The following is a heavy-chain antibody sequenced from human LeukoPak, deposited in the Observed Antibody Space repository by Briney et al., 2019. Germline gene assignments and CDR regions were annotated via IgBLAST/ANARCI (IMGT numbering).Heavy chain of an antibody. D-gene: IGHD3-22*01. CDR3: VKDWGDSSGYYYLKLDYFDY. CDR2: ISGSGGST. J-gene: IGHJ4*02. V-gene: IGHV3-23*01. Sequence: GGSLRLSCAASGFTFSSYAMSWVRQAPGKGLEWVSAISGSGGSTYYADSVKGRFTISRDNSKNTLYLQMNSLRAEDTAVYYCVKDWGDSSGYYYLKLDYFDYWGQGTLVTVSS. CDR1: GFTFSSYA.